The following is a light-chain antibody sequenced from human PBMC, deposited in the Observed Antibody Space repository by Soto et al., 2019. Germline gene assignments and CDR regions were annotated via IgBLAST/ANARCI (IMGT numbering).Light chain of an antibody. CDR1: QSVSSSY. Sequence: EIVLTQSPGTLSLSPGERATLSCRASQSVSSSYLAWYQQKPGQAPRLLIYGASSRATGIPDRFSGSGSGTDFTLTISRLEHEDVAVDYCQQYCSTPPYTFGQGTQLEIK. CDR3: QQYCSTPPYT. J-gene: IGKJ2*01. V-gene: IGKV3-20*01. CDR2: GAS.